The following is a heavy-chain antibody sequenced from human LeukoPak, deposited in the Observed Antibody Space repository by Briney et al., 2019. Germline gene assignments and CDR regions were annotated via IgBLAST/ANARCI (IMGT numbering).Heavy chain of an antibody. D-gene: IGHD6-13*01. CDR1: GFTFSSYW. CDR3: ARGQGSGWYD. CDR2: IKQDGSEK. J-gene: IGHJ4*02. Sequence: PGGSLRLSCAASGFTFSSYWMSWVRQAPGKGLERVANIKQDGSEKYCVDSVKGRFTISRDNAKNSLYLQMNSLRAEDTALYYCARGQGSGWYDWGQGTLVTVSS. V-gene: IGHV3-7*01.